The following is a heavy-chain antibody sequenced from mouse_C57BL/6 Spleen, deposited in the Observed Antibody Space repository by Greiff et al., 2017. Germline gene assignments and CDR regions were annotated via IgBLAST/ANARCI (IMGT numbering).Heavy chain of an antibody. Sequence: QVQLQQPGAELVKPGASVKMSCKASGYTFTSYWITWVKQRPGQGLEWIGDIYPGSGSTNYNEKFKSKATLTVDTSSSTASMQLSSLTSEDSAVYYCARDYYGSSLDYWGQGTTLTVSS. J-gene: IGHJ2*01. V-gene: IGHV1-55*01. CDR3: ARDYYGSSLDY. CDR2: IYPGSGST. CDR1: GYTFTSYW. D-gene: IGHD1-1*01.